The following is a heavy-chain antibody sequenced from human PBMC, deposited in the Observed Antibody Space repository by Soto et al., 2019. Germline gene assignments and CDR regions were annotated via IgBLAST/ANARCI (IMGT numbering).Heavy chain of an antibody. Sequence: XGSLRLACAADGFTFSSYWMHWVRQAPGKGLVWVSRINSDGSSTSYADSVKGRFTISRDNAKNTLYLQMNSLRAEDTAVYYCARSLYSSGWLDFDYWGQGTLVTVSS. V-gene: IGHV3-74*01. CDR1: GFTFSSYW. D-gene: IGHD6-19*01. CDR3: ARSLYSSGWLDFDY. CDR2: INSDGSST. J-gene: IGHJ4*02.